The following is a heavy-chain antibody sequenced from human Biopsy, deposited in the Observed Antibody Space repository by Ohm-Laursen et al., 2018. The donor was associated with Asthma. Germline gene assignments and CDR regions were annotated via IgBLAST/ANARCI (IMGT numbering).Heavy chain of an antibody. Sequence: SLRLSCAASGSTFSSYGMHWVRQAPGKGLEWVAVISYDGSNKYYADSVKGRFTISRDNSKNTLYLQMNSLRAEDTAVYYCASQSSGPDFWSGYYYFDPWGQGTLVTVSS. J-gene: IGHJ4*02. CDR1: GSTFSSYG. V-gene: IGHV3-30*03. CDR2: ISYDGSNK. CDR3: ASQSSGPDFWSGYYYFDP. D-gene: IGHD3-3*01.